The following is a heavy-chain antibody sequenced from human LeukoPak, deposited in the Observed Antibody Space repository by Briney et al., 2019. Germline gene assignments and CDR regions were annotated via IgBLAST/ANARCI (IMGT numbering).Heavy chain of an antibody. V-gene: IGHV4-59*12. CDR3: ARGTPPKIYRGVAYYFDY. J-gene: IGHJ4*02. Sequence: PSETLSLTCTVSGGSISSYYWSWIRQPPGKGLEWIGYIYYSGSTNYNPSLQSRVTISVDTSKNQFSLKLSSVTAADTAVYYCARGTPPKIYRGVAYYFDYWGQGTLVTVSS. CDR2: IYYSGST. CDR1: GGSISSYY. D-gene: IGHD3-10*01.